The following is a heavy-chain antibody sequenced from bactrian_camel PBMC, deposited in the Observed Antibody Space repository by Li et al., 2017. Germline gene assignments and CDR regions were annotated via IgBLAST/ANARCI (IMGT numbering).Heavy chain of an antibody. D-gene: IGHD6*01. V-gene: IGHV3S60*01. Sequence: HVQLVESGGGSVQAGGSLRLSCANSGFTFCNYEMSWYRQAPGREREFVSSITFDGSSTRYAASVKGRFAITRDNAKNTIYLQMNSLKPEDTAMYYCAADPLPSWVPPTQACTLVHSVEYNYWGQGTQVTVS. CDR2: ITFDGSST. CDR1: GFTFCNYE. CDR3: AADPLPSWVPPTQACTLVHSVEYNY. J-gene: IGHJ4*01.